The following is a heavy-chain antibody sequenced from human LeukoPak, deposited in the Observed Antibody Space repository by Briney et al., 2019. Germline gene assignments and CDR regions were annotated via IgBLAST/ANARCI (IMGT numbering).Heavy chain of an antibody. CDR1: GFTFSSYS. CDR2: ISSSSSYT. D-gene: IGHD1-1*01. V-gene: IGHV3-21*01. CDR3: ARDVFLSGTSHGY. Sequence: GGSLRLSCAASGFTFSSYSMNWVRQAPGKGLEWVSSISSSSSYTYYADSVKGRFTISRDNAKNSLYLQMNSLRAEDTAVYYCARDVFLSGTSHGYWGQGTLVTVSS. J-gene: IGHJ4*02.